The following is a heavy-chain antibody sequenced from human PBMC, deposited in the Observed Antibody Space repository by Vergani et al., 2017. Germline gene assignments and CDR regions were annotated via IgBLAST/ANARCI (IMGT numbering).Heavy chain of an antibody. D-gene: IGHD2-15*01. J-gene: IGHJ4*02. V-gene: IGHV3-30*02. CDR1: GFTFSGYG. Sequence: QVQLVESGGGVFQPGGSLRLSCAASGFTFSGYGMHWVRQAPGNGVAWVAFIRYDGGNKDYADSVKGRFTISRDNSKNTLYLQMKSLRPEDTAVYYCAKEGGGYCSGVTCYPEYWGQGTRVIVSS. CDR3: AKEGGGYCSGVTCYPEY. CDR2: IRYDGGNK.